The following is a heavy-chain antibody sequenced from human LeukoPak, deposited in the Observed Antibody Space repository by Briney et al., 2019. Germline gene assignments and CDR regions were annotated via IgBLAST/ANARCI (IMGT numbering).Heavy chain of an antibody. Sequence: SETLSLTCAVYGGSFSDYYWSWIRQPPGKWMEWIGEINHSGGTNYNPSLKSRVTTSVDTSKNQFSLNLSSVTAADTAVYYCARNRYSTGRKVYFDYWGQGTRVTVSS. CDR1: GGSFSDYY. J-gene: IGHJ4*02. CDR3: ARNRYSTGRKVYFDY. V-gene: IGHV4-34*01. CDR2: INHSGGT. D-gene: IGHD6-19*01.